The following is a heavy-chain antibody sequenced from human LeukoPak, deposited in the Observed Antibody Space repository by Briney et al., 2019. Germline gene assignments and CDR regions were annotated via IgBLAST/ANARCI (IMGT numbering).Heavy chain of an antibody. J-gene: IGHJ3*02. V-gene: IGHV4-59*01. CDR2: IYYSGST. CDR1: GGSISTYY. Sequence: SVTLSLTCTVSGGSISTYYWSCIPQPPGKGREYIGYIYYSGSTNYNPSLKSRVSMSLDTSKNQFSVKLSSVTAADTAVYYCAREEVPHGFDIWGQGTMVTVSS. CDR3: AREEVPHGFDI.